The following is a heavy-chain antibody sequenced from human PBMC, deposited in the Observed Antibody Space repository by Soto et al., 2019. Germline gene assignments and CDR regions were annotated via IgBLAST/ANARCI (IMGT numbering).Heavy chain of an antibody. Sequence: PGVSLRLSFAASGFTFSSYSMNWVCQAPGKGLEWVSYISSSSSTIYYADSVKGRFTISRDNAKNSLYLQMNSLRAEDTAVYYCALHSPPDVLRFLEWLVPFDYWGQGTLVTVSS. D-gene: IGHD3-3*01. J-gene: IGHJ4*02. V-gene: IGHV3-48*01. CDR1: GFTFSSYS. CDR3: ALHSPPDVLRFLEWLVPFDY. CDR2: ISSSSSTI.